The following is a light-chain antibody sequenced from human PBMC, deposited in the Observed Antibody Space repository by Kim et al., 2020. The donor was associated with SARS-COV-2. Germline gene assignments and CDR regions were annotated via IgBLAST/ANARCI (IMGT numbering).Light chain of an antibody. V-gene: IGLV2-23*01. J-gene: IGLJ1*01. CDR3: CSYAGTSTYV. CDR2: EDT. CDR1: SSDVGSYDL. Sequence: QSALAQPASVSGSPGQSITVSCTGSSSDVGSYDLVSWYQQHPGKAPKLIIYEDTKRPSGVSNRFSGSKSGNTASLTISGLQAEDEAEYHCCSYAGTSTYVFGTGTKVTV.